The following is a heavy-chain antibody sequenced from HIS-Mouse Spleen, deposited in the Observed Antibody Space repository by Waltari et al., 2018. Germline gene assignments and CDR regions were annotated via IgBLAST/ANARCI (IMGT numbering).Heavy chain of an antibody. CDR1: GGSISSSSYY. D-gene: IGHD6-13*01. CDR3: AREIPYSSSWYDWFFDL. J-gene: IGHJ2*01. V-gene: IGHV4-39*07. Sequence: QLQLQESGPGLVKPSETLSLTCTVSGGSISSSSYYWGWIRQPPGKGLEWVGSIYYSGRTNYNPYLKSRVTISVDTSKNQFSLKLSSVTAADTAVYYCAREIPYSSSWYDWFFDLWGRGTLVTVSS. CDR2: IYYSGRT.